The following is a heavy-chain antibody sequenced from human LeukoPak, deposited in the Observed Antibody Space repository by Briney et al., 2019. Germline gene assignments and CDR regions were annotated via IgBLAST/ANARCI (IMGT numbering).Heavy chain of an antibody. Sequence: PSETLSLTCAVSGYSISSGYYWGWIRQPPGKGLEWIGSIYHSGSTYYNPSLKSRVTISVDTSKNQFSLKLSSVTAADTAVYYCASDFEYYFDYWGQGTLVTVSS. CDR2: IYHSGST. CDR1: GYSISSGYY. J-gene: IGHJ4*02. V-gene: IGHV4-38-2*01. D-gene: IGHD3-9*01. CDR3: ASDFEYYFDY.